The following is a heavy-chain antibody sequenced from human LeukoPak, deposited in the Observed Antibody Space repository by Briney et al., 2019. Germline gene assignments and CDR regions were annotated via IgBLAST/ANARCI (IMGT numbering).Heavy chain of an antibody. CDR1: VYSFTSYW. Sequence: GESLKISCKGSVYSFTSYWIGWVRQLPGKGLEWMGIIYPGDSDTRYSPSFQGQVTISADKSISTAYLQWSSLKASDTAMYYCARKIQAVAGLDAFDIWGQGTMVTVSS. D-gene: IGHD6-19*01. CDR2: IYPGDSDT. V-gene: IGHV5-51*06. J-gene: IGHJ3*02. CDR3: ARKIQAVAGLDAFDI.